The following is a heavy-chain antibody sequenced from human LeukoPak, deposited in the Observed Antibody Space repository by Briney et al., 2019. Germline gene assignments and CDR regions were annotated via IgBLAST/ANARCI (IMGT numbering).Heavy chain of an antibody. J-gene: IGHJ3*02. CDR3: ARLSNNRAITMVRGVSADAFDI. CDR2: IYPGDSDT. D-gene: IGHD3-10*01. V-gene: IGHV5-51*01. CDR1: GYSFTSYW. Sequence: GESLKISCKGSGYSFTSYWIGWVRQMPGKGLEWMGIIYPGDSDTRYSPSFQGQVTISADKSISTAYLQWSSLKASDTAMYYCARLSNNRAITMVRGVSADAFDIWGQGTMVTVPS.